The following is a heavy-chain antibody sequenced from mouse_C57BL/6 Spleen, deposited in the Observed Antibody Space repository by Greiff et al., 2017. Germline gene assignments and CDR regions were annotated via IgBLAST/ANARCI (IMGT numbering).Heavy chain of an antibody. CDR1: GYTFTDYY. J-gene: IGHJ4*01. CDR3: ARDRPTYYSTWDY. V-gene: IGHV1-26*01. CDR2: INPNNGGT. D-gene: IGHD1-1*01. Sequence: VQLQQSGPELVKPGASVKISCKASGYTFTDYYMNWVKQSHGKSLEWIGDINPNNGGTSYNQTFKGKATLTVDKSSSTAYMELRSLSSEDSAVYYCARDRPTYYSTWDYWCQGTSVTVSS.